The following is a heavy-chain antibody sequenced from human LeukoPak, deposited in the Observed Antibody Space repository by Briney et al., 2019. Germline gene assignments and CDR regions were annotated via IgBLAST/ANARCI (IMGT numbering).Heavy chain of an antibody. CDR3: AKPLPAYSSGWYLDY. CDR2: IRYDGSNK. Sequence: PGVSLRLSCAASGFTVSSYGMHWVRQAPGKGLEWVAFIRYDGSNKYYADSVKGRFTISRDNSKNTLYLQMNSLRAEDTAVYYCAKPLPAYSSGWYLDYWGQGTLVTVSS. V-gene: IGHV3-30*02. J-gene: IGHJ4*02. CDR1: GFTVSSYG. D-gene: IGHD6-19*01.